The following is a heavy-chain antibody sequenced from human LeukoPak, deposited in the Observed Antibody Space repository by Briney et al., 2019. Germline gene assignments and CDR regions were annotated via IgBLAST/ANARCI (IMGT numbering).Heavy chain of an antibody. CDR1: GYTFTSYY. V-gene: IGHV1-46*01. CDR3: ARETAVTGTSYGMDV. J-gene: IGHJ6*02. CDR2: INPSGGST. D-gene: IGHD6-19*01. Sequence: ASVKVSCKASGYTFTSYYMHWVRQAPGQGLEWMGIINPSGGSTSYAQKFQGRVTMTRDTSTSTVYMELSSLRSEDTAVYYCARETAVTGTSYGMDVWGQGTTVTVSS.